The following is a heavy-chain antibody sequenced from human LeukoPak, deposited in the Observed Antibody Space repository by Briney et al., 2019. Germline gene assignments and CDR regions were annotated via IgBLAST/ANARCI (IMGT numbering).Heavy chain of an antibody. D-gene: IGHD1-1*01. CDR2: IYYTGST. V-gene: IGHV4-30-4*01. J-gene: IGHJ3*02. CDR3: ARYPHRQLYDAFDI. Sequence: IYYTGSTYYNPSLKSRVTISVDTSKNQFSLKLSSVTAADTAVYYCARYPHRQLYDAFDIWGQGTMVTVSS.